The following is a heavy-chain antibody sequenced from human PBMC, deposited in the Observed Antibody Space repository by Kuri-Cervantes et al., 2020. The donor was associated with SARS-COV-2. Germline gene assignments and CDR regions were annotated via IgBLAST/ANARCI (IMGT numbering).Heavy chain of an antibody. CDR3: ARDGTYSSSWRNWFDP. J-gene: IGHJ5*02. V-gene: IGHV4-61*02. D-gene: IGHD6-13*01. Sequence: LSCTVSGGSISSGSYYWSWIRQPAGKGLEWIGRIYTSGSTNYNPSLKSRVTISVDTSKNQFSLKLSSVTAADTAVYYCARDGTYSSSWRNWFDPWGQGTLVTVSS. CDR1: GGSISSGSYY. CDR2: IYTSGST.